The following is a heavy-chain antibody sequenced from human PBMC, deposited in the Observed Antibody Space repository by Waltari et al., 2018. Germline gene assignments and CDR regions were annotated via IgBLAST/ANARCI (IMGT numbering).Heavy chain of an antibody. CDR3: ARDRGWGWLDP. CDR1: GFPFSSHW. J-gene: IGHJ5*02. D-gene: IGHD3-10*01. V-gene: IGHV3-7*01. CDR2: INQDGSGS. Sequence: EVQLVESGGGLVQPGGSLRLSCAASGFPFSSHWMNWVRQAPGKGLGWGALINQDGSGSYYVDSLKGRFTISRDNAKNSLYLQMNSLRVEDTAIYYCARDRGWGWLDPWGQGTLVTVSS.